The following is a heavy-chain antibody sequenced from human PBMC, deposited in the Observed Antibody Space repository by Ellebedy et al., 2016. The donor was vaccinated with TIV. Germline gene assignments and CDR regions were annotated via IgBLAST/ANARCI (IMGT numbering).Heavy chain of an antibody. V-gene: IGHV3-53*01. J-gene: IGHJ4*02. CDR1: GFAVNSYY. D-gene: IGHD2-15*01. CDR2: IFTSDIT. Sequence: PGGSLRLSCAAFGFAVNSYYITWARQAPGKGLDWVSVIFTSDITSYADSVRGRFTISRDTYKNTVSLQMNSLRVEDTAIYYCAVVDFCWGQGTLVTVSS. CDR3: AVVDFC.